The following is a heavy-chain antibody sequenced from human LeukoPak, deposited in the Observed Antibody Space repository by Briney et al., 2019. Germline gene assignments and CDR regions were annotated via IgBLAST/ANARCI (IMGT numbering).Heavy chain of an antibody. J-gene: IGHJ4*02. V-gene: IGHV3-21*01. D-gene: IGHD3-10*01. CDR1: GFTFSSYS. CDR3: ARQGPMVHGFDY. Sequence: GGSLRLSCAASGFTFSSYSMNWVRQAPGKGLEWVSSISSSSSYIYYADSVKGRFTISRDNAKNSLYLQMNSLRAGDTAVYYCARQGPMVHGFDYWGQGTLVTVSS. CDR2: ISSSSSYI.